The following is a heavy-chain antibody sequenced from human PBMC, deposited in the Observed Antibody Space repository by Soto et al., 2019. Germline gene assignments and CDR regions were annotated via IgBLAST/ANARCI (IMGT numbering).Heavy chain of an antibody. CDR1: GGSISSWDYY. CDR2: IYYSGST. V-gene: IGHV4-30-4*02. Sequence: SDTLSLTCTVSGGSISSWDYYWSWIRQPPGKGLEWIGYIYYSGSTYYNPSLKSRVTISVDTSKNQFSLKLSSVTAADTAVFYCFLAAAARDYWGQGTLVTVSS. J-gene: IGHJ4*02. CDR3: FLAAAARDY. D-gene: IGHD6-13*01.